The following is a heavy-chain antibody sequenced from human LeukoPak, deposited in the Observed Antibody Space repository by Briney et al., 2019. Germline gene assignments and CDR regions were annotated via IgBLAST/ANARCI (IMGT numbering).Heavy chain of an antibody. CDR1: GFTFSSYS. V-gene: IGHV3-21*01. Sequence: GGSLRLSCAASGFTFSSYSMNWVRQAPGKGLEWVSSISSSSSYIYYADSVKGRFTISRDNAKNSLYLQMNSLRAEDTAVYYCARDPDYYDSTENWGQGTLVTVSS. D-gene: IGHD3-22*01. CDR2: ISSSSSYI. CDR3: ARDPDYYDSTEN. J-gene: IGHJ4*02.